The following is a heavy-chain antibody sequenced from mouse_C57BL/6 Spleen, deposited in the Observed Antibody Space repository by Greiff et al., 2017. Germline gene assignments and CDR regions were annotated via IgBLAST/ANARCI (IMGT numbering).Heavy chain of an antibody. CDR3: ARGGYSNPYWYFDV. V-gene: IGHV1-47*01. Sequence: QVTLKESGAELVKPGASVKMSCKASGYTFTTYPIEWMKQNHGKSLEWIGNFHPYNDDTKYNEKFKGKATLTVEKSSSTVYLELSRLTSDDSAVYYCARGGYSNPYWYFDVWGTGTTVTVSS. CDR2: FHPYNDDT. CDR1: GYTFTTYP. J-gene: IGHJ1*03. D-gene: IGHD2-5*01.